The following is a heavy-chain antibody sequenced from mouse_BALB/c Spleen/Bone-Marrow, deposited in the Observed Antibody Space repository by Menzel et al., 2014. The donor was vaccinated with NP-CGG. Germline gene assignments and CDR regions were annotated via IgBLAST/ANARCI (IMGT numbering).Heavy chain of an antibody. D-gene: IGHD2-1*01. V-gene: IGHV1S41*01. CDR2: IAPGSGST. Sequence: DLVKPGASVKLSCKASGYTFTNYWINWIKQRPGQGLEWIGRIAPGSGSTYYNEMFKGKATLTVDTSSSTAYIQLSSLSSEDSAVYFCARGIYYGNYVYAMEYWAQATSVPVSS. J-gene: IGHJ4*01. CDR1: GYTFTNYW. CDR3: ARGIYYGNYVYAMEY.